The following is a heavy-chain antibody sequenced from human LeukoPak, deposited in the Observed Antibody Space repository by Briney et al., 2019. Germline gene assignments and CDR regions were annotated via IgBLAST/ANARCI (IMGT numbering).Heavy chain of an antibody. V-gene: IGHV3-48*04. Sequence: GGSLRLSCAASGFTFSSYSMNWVRQAPGKGLEWVSYISSSSSTIYYADSVKGRFTISRDNAKNSLFLQMSSLRGEDTALYYCATEHWGPNSWGQGTLVTVSS. D-gene: IGHD3-16*01. CDR1: GFTFSSYS. CDR2: ISSSSSTI. CDR3: ATEHWGPNS. J-gene: IGHJ4*02.